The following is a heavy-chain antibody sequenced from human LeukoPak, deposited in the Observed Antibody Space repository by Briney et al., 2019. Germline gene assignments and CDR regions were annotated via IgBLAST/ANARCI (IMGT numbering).Heavy chain of an antibody. CDR2: IYPGDSDT. J-gene: IGHJ5*02. CDR1: GYSFTSYW. D-gene: IGHD3-16*01. CDR3: AERAPTVGGGFDP. Sequence: GESLKISCKGSGYSFTSYWIGWVRQMPGKGLEWMGIIYPGDSDTRYSPSFQGQVTISADKSISTAYLQWRSLRASDTAMYYCAERAPTVGGGFDPWGQGTLVIVSS. V-gene: IGHV5-51*01.